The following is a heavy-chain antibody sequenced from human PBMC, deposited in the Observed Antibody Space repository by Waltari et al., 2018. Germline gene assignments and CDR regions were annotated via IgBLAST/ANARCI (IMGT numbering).Heavy chain of an antibody. CDR3: ARATNHYDFWSGYSRGLFDY. Sequence: QVQLVQSGAEVKKPGASVKVSCKASGYTFTSYDINWVRQATGQGLGWRGWMNPNSGNTGYAQKFQGRVTITRNTSISTAYMELSSLRSEDTAVYYCARATNHYDFWSGYSRGLFDYWGQGTLVTVSS. V-gene: IGHV1-8*03. D-gene: IGHD3-3*01. CDR1: GYTFTSYD. CDR2: MNPNSGNT. J-gene: IGHJ4*02.